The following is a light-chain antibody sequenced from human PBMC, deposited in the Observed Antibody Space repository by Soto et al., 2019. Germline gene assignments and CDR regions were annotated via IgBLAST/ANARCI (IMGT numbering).Light chain of an antibody. J-gene: IGLJ2*01. CDR1: SSNIGSNT. CDR3: AAWDDSLNGLV. V-gene: IGLV1-44*01. Sequence: QSVLTQPPSASGTPGQRVTISCSGSSSNIGSNTVNWYQQLPGTAPKLLIYRNNQRPSGVPDRFSGSKSGTSASLAISGRQSGDEADYYCAAWDDSLNGLVFGGGTKLTVL. CDR2: RNN.